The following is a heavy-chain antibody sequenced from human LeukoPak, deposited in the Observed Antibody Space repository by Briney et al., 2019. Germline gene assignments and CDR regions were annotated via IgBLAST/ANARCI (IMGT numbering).Heavy chain of an antibody. J-gene: IGHJ3*02. CDR2: ISTSSIYI. V-gene: IGHV3-21*01. CDR3: ARDPIYAPPPLAAFDI. D-gene: IGHD3-16*01. CDR1: GFIFSSYS. Sequence: GGSLRLSCAVSGFIFSSYSMNWVRQAPGKGLEWVSSISTSSIYIYYADSVKGRFTISRDNAKNSLYLQMNSLRAEDTAVYYCARDPIYAPPPLAAFDIWGQGTLVTVSS.